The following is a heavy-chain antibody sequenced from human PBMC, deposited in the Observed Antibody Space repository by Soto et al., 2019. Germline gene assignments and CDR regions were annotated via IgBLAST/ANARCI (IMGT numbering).Heavy chain of an antibody. J-gene: IGHJ5*02. D-gene: IGHD3-9*01. CDR1: GYTFTGYY. CDR3: ARVVSSYYDVLTGGWFDP. V-gene: IGHV1-2*02. CDR2: NKSFNGDT. Sequence: QVQLVQSGAEVKEPGASVKVSCKASGYTFTGYYMHWARQAPGQGLERMGWNKSFNGDTNYAQKFQGTVTLTMETSISTACMELSRLKSDDTAGYYGARVVSSYYDVLTGGWFDPWGQGTLVTVSS.